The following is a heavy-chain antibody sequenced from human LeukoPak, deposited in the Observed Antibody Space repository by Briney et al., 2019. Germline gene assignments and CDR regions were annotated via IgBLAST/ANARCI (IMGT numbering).Heavy chain of an antibody. Sequence: SETLSLTCTVSGDSISSGGYYWSWIRQHPGKGLEWIGYIYYSGSTYYNPSLKSRVTISVDTSKNQFSLKLNSVTAADTAVYYCARGGLVVVPTVGWFDPWGQGTLVTVSS. D-gene: IGHD2-2*01. J-gene: IGHJ5*02. CDR3: ARGGLVVVPTVGWFDP. V-gene: IGHV4-31*03. CDR1: GDSISSGGYY. CDR2: IYYSGST.